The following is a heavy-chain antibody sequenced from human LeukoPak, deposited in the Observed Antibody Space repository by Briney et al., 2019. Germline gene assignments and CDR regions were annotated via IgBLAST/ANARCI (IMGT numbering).Heavy chain of an antibody. V-gene: IGHV4-59*01. CDR1: GGSISSYY. CDR3: ARGTAMVTFGT. Sequence: SETLSLTCTVSGGSISSYYWSWIRQAPGKGLEWIGQTFYTGSTRYNPSLKSRVSITINRAERTFSLRLTSATAADTATYYCARGTAMVTFGTWGLGTRVSVSS. CDR2: TFYTGST. D-gene: IGHD2-21*02. J-gene: IGHJ4*02.